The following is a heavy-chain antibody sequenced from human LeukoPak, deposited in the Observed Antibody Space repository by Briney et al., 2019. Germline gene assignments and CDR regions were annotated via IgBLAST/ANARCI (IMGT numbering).Heavy chain of an antibody. D-gene: IGHD6-13*01. CDR3: ARHSTAAGTSGFQH. CDR1: GGSISSYY. CDR2: IYYSGST. J-gene: IGHJ1*01. Sequence: SETLSLTCTVSGGSISSYYWSWVRQPPGKGLEWVAYIYYSGSTNYNPSLKSRVTISVDTSKNQFSLKLSSVTAADTAMYYCARHSTAAGTSGFQHWGQGTLVTVSS. V-gene: IGHV4-59*08.